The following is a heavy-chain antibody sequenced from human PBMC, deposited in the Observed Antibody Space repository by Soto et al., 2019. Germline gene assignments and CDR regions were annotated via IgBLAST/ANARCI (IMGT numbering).Heavy chain of an antibody. CDR2: IWYDGSNK. Sequence: GGSLRLSCAASGFTFSSYGMHWVRQAPGKGLEWVAVIWYDGSNKYYADSVKGRFTISRDNSKNTLYLQMNSLRAEDTAVYYCARDAEDIVVVAYYYGMDVWGQGTTVTVSS. CDR1: GFTFSSYG. J-gene: IGHJ6*02. CDR3: ARDAEDIVVVAYYYGMDV. V-gene: IGHV3-33*01. D-gene: IGHD2-2*01.